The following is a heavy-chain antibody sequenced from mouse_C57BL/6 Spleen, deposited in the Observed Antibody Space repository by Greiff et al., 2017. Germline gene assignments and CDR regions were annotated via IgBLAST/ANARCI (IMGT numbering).Heavy chain of an antibody. V-gene: IGHV3-6*01. CDR2: ISYDGSN. J-gene: IGHJ4*01. CDR3: ARTGGSSSYYYAMDY. Sequence: EVQLQQSGPGLVKPSQSLSLTCSVTGYSITSGYYWNWIRQFPGNKLEWMGYISYDGSNNYNPSLKNRISITRDTSKNQFFLKLNSVTTEDTATYDGARTGGSSSYYYAMDYWGQGTSVTVSS. CDR1: GYSITSGYY. D-gene: IGHD1-1*01.